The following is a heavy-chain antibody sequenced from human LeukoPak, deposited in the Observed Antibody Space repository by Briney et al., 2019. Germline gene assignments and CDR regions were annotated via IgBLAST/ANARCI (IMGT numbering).Heavy chain of an antibody. V-gene: IGHV3-23*01. CDR3: ATYLAAADH. J-gene: IGHJ4*02. CDR2: ISGNSDGK. Sequence: GGSLRLSCAASGFTFTTYAMTWVRQAPGKGLEWVSAISGNSDGKYYADSVRGRFTISRDNSKNTLFLQMNSLRADDTAIYYCATYLAAADHWGQGTQVTVSS. CDR1: GFTFTTYA. D-gene: IGHD6-13*01.